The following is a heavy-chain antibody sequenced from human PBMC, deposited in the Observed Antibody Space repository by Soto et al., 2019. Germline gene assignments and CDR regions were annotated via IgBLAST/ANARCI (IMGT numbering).Heavy chain of an antibody. CDR3: AKDRGAAGRFSGIAVAEIPS. D-gene: IGHD6-19*01. Sequence: EVQLLESGGGLVQPGGSLRLSCAASGFTFSSYAMSWVRQTPGKGLEWVSGISGGGGNTYYADSVTGRFTISRDNSRNTLYIQMNSLRAGETALYYCAKDRGAAGRFSGIAVAEIPSWGQGTLVTVSS. V-gene: IGHV3-23*01. CDR2: ISGGGGNT. CDR1: GFTFSSYA. J-gene: IGHJ5*02.